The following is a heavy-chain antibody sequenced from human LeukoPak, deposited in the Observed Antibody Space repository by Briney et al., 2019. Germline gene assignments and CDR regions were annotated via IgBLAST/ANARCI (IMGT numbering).Heavy chain of an antibody. D-gene: IGHD5-12*01. CDR3: ASSGYGTSGYPYYFDY. J-gene: IGHJ4*02. Sequence: SETLSLTCTVSGGSISSYYWSWIRQPPGKGLEWIGYIYYSGSTNYNPSLKSRVTISVDTSKNQFFLKLSSVTAADTAVYYCASSGYGTSGYPYYFDYWGQGTLVTVSS. CDR1: GGSISSYY. CDR2: IYYSGST. V-gene: IGHV4-59*01.